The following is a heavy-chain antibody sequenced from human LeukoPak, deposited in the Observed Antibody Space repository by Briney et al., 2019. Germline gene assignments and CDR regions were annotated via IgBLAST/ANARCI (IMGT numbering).Heavy chain of an antibody. V-gene: IGHV3-7*03. CDR3: ARDTTYYGSGSYCSDAFDI. CDR2: IKQDGSEK. CDR1: GFTFSSYW. Sequence: AGGSLRLSCAASGFTFSSYWMSWVRQAPGKGLEWVANIKQDGSEKYYVDSVKGRFTISRDNAKNSLYLQMNSLRAEDTAVYYCARDTTYYGSGSYCSDAFDIWGQGAMVTVSS. J-gene: IGHJ3*02. D-gene: IGHD3-10*01.